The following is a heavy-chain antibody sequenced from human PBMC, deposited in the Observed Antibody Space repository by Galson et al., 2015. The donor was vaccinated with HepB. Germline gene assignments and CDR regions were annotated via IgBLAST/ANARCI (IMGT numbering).Heavy chain of an antibody. CDR1: GFTFSGSA. Sequence: SLRLSCAASGFTFSGSAMHWVRQASGKGLEWVGRIRSKANSYATAYAASVKGRFTISRDDSKNTAYLQMNSLKTEDTAVYYCTPIREILEWKRFDPWGQGTLVTVSS. CDR2: IRSKANSYAT. J-gene: IGHJ5*02. CDR3: TPIREILEWKRFDP. V-gene: IGHV3-73*01. D-gene: IGHD1-26*01.